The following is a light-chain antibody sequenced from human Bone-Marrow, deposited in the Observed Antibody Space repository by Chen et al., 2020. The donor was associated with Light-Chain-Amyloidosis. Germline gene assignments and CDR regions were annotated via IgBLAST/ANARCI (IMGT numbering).Light chain of an antibody. CDR3: EQSYSAWT. CDR1: EDIRVY. J-gene: IGKJ1*01. CDR2: FAS. Sequence: DIQMTQSPSPLSASLGDRVTITGRASEDIRVYLNWYQQKPGKAPKLLIYFASNLEAWVPSRFSGSGSGTDFTLTISSLQPEESATYYCEQSYSAWTFGQGTKVDIK. V-gene: IGKV1-39*01.